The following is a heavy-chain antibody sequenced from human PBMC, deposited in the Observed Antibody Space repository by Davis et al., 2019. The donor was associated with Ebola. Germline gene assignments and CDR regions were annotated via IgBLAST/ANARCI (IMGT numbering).Heavy chain of an antibody. D-gene: IGHD5-24*01. CDR3: ARGTNGYNPGGYFDS. J-gene: IGHJ4*02. CDR1: GYSFTSYW. V-gene: IGHV5-51*01. CDR2: IYPGDSDT. Sequence: GESLKIPCKGSGYSFTSYWIGWVRQMPGKGLEWMGIIYPGDSDTRYSPSFQGQVTISADNSITTAYLQWSSLKASDTAIHYCARGTNGYNPGGYFDSWGQGTLVTVSS.